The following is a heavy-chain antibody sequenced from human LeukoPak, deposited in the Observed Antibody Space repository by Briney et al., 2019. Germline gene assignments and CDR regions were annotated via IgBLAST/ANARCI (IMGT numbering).Heavy chain of an antibody. V-gene: IGHV3-21*01. J-gene: IGHJ4*02. CDR1: GFTFSSYG. D-gene: IGHD3-10*01. Sequence: GGSLRLSCAASGFTFSSYGMHWVRQAPGKGLEWVSSISSSSSYIYYADSVKGRFTISRDNAKNSLYLQMNSLRAEDTAVYYCAKDLHYGSADYWGQGTLVTASS. CDR3: AKDLHYGSADY. CDR2: ISSSSSYI.